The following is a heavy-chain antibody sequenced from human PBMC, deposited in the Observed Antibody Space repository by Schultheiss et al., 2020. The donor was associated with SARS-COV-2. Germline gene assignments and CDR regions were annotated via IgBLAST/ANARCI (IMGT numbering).Heavy chain of an antibody. CDR3: ARGPFSYYYDSSGYYGTPKLFDY. V-gene: IGHV3-21*01. CDR2: ISSSSSYI. D-gene: IGHD3-22*01. CDR1: GFTFSSYS. Sequence: GGSLRLSCAASGFTFSSYSTNWVRQAPGKGLEWVSSISSSSSYIYYADSVKGRFTISRDNAKNSLYLQMNSLRAEDTAVYYCARGPFSYYYDSSGYYGTPKLFDYWGQGTLVTVSS. J-gene: IGHJ4*02.